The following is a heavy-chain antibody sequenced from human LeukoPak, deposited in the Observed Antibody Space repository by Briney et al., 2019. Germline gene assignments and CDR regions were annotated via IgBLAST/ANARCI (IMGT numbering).Heavy chain of an antibody. CDR3: ARDPPYCSSTSCFLDY. CDR1: GFNFANHA. J-gene: IGHJ4*02. CDR2: ISGGGDIT. Sequence: GGSLRLSCAASGFNFANHAMSWVRQTPGKGLEWVSAISGGGDITYYADSVKGRFTISRDNAKNSLYLQMNSLRAEDTAVYYCARDPPYCSSTSCFLDYWGQGTLVTVSS. V-gene: IGHV3-23*01. D-gene: IGHD2-2*01.